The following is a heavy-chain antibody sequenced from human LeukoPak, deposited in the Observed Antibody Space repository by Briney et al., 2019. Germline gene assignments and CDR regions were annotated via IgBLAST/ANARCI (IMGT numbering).Heavy chain of an antibody. CDR3: ARLGRFFRYGMDV. D-gene: IGHD3-3*01. J-gene: IGHJ6*02. V-gene: IGHV5-51*01. CDR1: GYSFTSYW. Sequence: GESLQISCQGSGYSFTSYWIGWVRQMPGKGLEWMGIIYPGDSDTRYSPSFQGQVTISADKSISTAYLQWSSLKASDTAMYYCARLGRFFRYGMDVWGQGTTVTVSS. CDR2: IYPGDSDT.